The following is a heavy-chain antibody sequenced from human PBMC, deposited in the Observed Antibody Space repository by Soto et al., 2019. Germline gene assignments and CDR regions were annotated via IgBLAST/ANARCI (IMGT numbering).Heavy chain of an antibody. CDR3: ARQGSNGAYYYYGMDV. CDR2: IYPGESDT. Sequence: GESLKISCKGSEYRFSSYWIAWVRQMPGKGLGWMGIIYPGESDTRYSPSFQGQVTFSVDKSNNTAYLQWTSLKASDTAMYYCARQGSNGAYYYYGMDVWGQGTAVTVSS. J-gene: IGHJ6*02. D-gene: IGHD2-8*01. V-gene: IGHV5-51*01. CDR1: EYRFSSYW.